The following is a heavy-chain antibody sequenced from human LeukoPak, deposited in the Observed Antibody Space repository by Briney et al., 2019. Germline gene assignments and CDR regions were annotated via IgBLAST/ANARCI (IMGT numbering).Heavy chain of an antibody. CDR1: GGSISSYY. D-gene: IGHD2-2*01. J-gene: IGHJ2*01. Sequence: SETLSLTCTVSGGSISSYYWSWIRQPPGKGLEWIGYIYYSGSTNYNPSLKSRVTISVDTSKNQFSLKLSSVTAADTAVYYCARRAWGDIVVVPAAPDWYFDLWGRGTLVTVSS. CDR3: ARRAWGDIVVVPAAPDWYFDL. V-gene: IGHV4-59*01. CDR2: IYYSGST.